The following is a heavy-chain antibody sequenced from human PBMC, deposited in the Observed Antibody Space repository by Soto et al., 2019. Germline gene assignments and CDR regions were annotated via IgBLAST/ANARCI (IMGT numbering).Heavy chain of an antibody. D-gene: IGHD2-2*01. V-gene: IGHV3-23*01. J-gene: IGHJ5*02. Sequence: EVQLLESGGGLVQPGGSLRLSCAASGFTFSSYAMSWVRQAPGKGLEWVSAISGSGGRTYYADSVKGRFTISRDNSKNTLYLQMTSLIAEDTAVYYCAKSGTDSTSRPVGWFYPWGQGTLVTVSS. CDR3: AKSGTDSTSRPVGWFYP. CDR1: GFTFSSYA. CDR2: ISGSGGRT.